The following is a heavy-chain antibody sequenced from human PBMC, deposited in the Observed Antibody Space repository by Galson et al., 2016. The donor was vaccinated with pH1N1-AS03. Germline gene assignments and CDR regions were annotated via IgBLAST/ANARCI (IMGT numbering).Heavy chain of an antibody. CDR2: IRKDGNYQ. CDR3: ARGLPGDYGMDV. D-gene: IGHD7-27*01. Sequence: SLRLSCATSGFSFSTFGDYWMSWVRQSPEKGLEWVAMIRKDGNYQMYLDSVKGRFTISRDNAKNSLYLQMSSLRADDTAVYYCARGLPGDYGMDVWGQGTTVTVSS. CDR1: GFSFSTFGDYW. V-gene: IGHV3-7*01. J-gene: IGHJ6*02.